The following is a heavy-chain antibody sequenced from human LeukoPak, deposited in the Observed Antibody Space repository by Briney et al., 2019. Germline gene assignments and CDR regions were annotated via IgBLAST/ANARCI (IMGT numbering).Heavy chain of an antibody. D-gene: IGHD3-22*01. CDR1: GGSISSYY. J-gene: IGHJ4*02. CDR2: IYYSGST. CDR3: ASGVIYYDSSGYFRGFYFDY. V-gene: IGHV4-59*01. Sequence: SETLSLTCTVSGGSISSYYRSWIRQPPGKGLEWIGYIYYSGSTNYNPSLKSRVTISVDTSKNQFSLKLSSVTAADTAVYYCASGVIYYDSSGYFRGFYFDYWGQGTLVTVSS.